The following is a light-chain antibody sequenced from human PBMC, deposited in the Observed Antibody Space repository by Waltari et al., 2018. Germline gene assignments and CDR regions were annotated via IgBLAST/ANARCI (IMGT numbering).Light chain of an antibody. CDR1: RSNIGSTT. V-gene: IGLV1-44*01. Sequence: QSVLTQPPSASGTPGQRVTISCSGSRSNIGSTTVNRYQQLPGTAPKLLIYRNNQRPSGVPDRFSGSTSGTSASLAISGLQSEDEADYYCAAWDDSLNVVVFGGGTKLTVL. CDR2: RNN. CDR3: AAWDDSLNVVV. J-gene: IGLJ2*01.